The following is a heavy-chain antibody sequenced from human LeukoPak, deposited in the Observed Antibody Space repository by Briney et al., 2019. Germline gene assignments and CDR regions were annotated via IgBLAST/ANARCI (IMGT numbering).Heavy chain of an antibody. D-gene: IGHD3-3*01. J-gene: IGHJ4*02. V-gene: IGHV1-8*03. CDR3: ARAKVGNVLRFLEWLSTHYYFDY. CDR2: MNPNSGNT. CDR1: GYTFTSYD. Sequence: GASVKVSCKASGYTFTSYDINWVRQATGQGLEWMGWMNPNSGNTGYAQKFLGRVTITRNTSISTAYMELSSLRSEDTAVYYCARAKVGNVLRFLEWLSTHYYFDYWGQGTLVTVSS.